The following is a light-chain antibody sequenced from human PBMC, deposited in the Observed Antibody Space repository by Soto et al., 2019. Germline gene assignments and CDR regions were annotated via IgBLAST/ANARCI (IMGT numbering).Light chain of an antibody. Sequence: QSVLTQPPSASGTPGQRVTISCSGSSSNIGSYTVNCYQQLSGTTPQILIYSNNPRPSAGPARFSASKTASSASPATSAVQHEDEDDYYCAAWDDSLNGRVFGGGTKLTVL. CDR2: SNN. J-gene: IGLJ3*02. CDR1: SSNIGSYT. CDR3: AAWDDSLNGRV. V-gene: IGLV1-44*01.